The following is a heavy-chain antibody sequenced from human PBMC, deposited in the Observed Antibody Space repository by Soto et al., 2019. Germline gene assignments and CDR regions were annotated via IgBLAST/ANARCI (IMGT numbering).Heavy chain of an antibody. CDR3: AREGVSSSGWVNYYYGMDV. J-gene: IGHJ6*02. V-gene: IGHV1-18*04. CDR1: GYTFTSYG. CDR2: ISAYNGNT. D-gene: IGHD6-19*01. Sequence: GASVKVSCKASGYTFTSYGISWVRQAPGQGLEWMGWISAYNGNTNYAQKLQGRVTMTTDTSTSTAYMELRSLRSDDTAVYYCAREGVSSSGWVNYYYGMDVWGQGTTVTVSS.